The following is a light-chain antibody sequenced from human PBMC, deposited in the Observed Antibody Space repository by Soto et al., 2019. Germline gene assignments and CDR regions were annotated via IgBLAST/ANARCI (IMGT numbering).Light chain of an antibody. V-gene: IGLV2-14*01. CDR2: EVS. Sequence: QSALTQPASVSGSPGQSITISCSGTSSDVGGYNFVSWYQQHPGKAPKLMMYEVSNRPSGVSNRFSGSKSDNTASLTISGLQAEDEADYYCSSYTRSTTLIFGGGTKLTVL. CDR1: SSDVGGYNF. J-gene: IGLJ2*01. CDR3: SSYTRSTTLI.